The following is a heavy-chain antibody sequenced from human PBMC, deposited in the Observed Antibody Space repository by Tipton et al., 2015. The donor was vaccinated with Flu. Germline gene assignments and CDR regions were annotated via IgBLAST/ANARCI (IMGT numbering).Heavy chain of an antibody. V-gene: IGHV4-4*07. CDR2: IYTSGST. D-gene: IGHD3-9*01. J-gene: IGHJ3*02. Sequence: TLSLTRTVSGGSISSYYWSWIRQPAGKGLEWIGRIYTSGSTNYNPSLKSRVTMSVDTSKNQFSLKLSSVTAADTAVYYCARGVDILTGYYKGRVAFDIWGQGTMVTVSS. CDR3: ARGVDILTGYYKGRVAFDI. CDR1: GGSISSYY.